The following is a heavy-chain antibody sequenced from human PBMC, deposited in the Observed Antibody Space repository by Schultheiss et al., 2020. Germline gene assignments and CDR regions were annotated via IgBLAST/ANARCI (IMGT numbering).Heavy chain of an antibody. CDR1: GGSISSGGYY. CDR3: ARYTTNIMVAANGYNWFDP. J-gene: IGHJ5*02. D-gene: IGHD2-15*01. V-gene: IGHV4-31*03. CDR2: IYYSGST. Sequence: SETLSLTCTVSGGSISSGGYYWSWIRQHPGKGLEWIGYIYYSGSTYYNPSLKSRVTISVDTSKNQFSLKLSSVTAADTAVYYCARYTTNIMVAANGYNWFDPWGQGTLVTVSS.